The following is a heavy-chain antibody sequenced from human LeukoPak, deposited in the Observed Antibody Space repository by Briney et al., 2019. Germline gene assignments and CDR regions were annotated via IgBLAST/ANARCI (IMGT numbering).Heavy chain of an antibody. CDR3: AGYGSRSSYKAFDY. CDR2: VHYAEGS. CDR1: GFTLSTYA. D-gene: IGHD3-10*01. V-gene: IGHV4-59*01. J-gene: IGHJ4*02. Sequence: NSGGSLRLSCAASGFTLSTYAMNWVRQAPGKGLEWIGYVHYAEGSYYNPSLKSRVTLSVDTSKNQFSLRLNSVTAADTAVYYCAGYGSRSSYKAFDYWGQGTLVTVSS.